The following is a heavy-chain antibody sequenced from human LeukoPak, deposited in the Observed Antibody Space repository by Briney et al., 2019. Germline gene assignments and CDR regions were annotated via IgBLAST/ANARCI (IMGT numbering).Heavy chain of an antibody. CDR3: ARVFYDYVWGSPDAFDI. Sequence: YSGGSTDYATSVKGRFTISRDNSKNTLSLQMNSLRAEDTAVYYCARVFYDYVWGSPDAFDIWGQGTMVTVSS. J-gene: IGHJ3*02. D-gene: IGHD3-16*01. CDR2: YSGGST. V-gene: IGHV3-53*01.